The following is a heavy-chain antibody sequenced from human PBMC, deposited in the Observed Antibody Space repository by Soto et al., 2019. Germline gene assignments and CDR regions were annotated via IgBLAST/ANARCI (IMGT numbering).Heavy chain of an antibody. V-gene: IGHV4-39*01. CDR2: IYYSGCT. CDR1: GGSISSSSYY. J-gene: IGHJ5*02. CDR3: ARTPQWLTNWFDP. Sequence: SETLSLTCTVSGGSISSSSYYWGWIRQPPGKGLEWIGSIYYSGCTYYNPSLKSRVTISVDTSKNQFSLKLSSVTAADTAVYYCARTPQWLTNWFDPWGQGTLVTVSS. D-gene: IGHD6-19*01.